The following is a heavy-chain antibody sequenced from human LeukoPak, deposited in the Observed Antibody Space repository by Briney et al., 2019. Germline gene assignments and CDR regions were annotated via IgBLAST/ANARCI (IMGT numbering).Heavy chain of an antibody. CDR1: GYTFTSYG. CDR3: ARARWYTYYFDY. CDR2: ISAYNGNT. V-gene: IGHV1-18*01. J-gene: IGHJ4*02. D-gene: IGHD4-23*01. Sequence: GASVKVSCKASGYTFTSYGISWVRQAPGQGLEWMGWISAYNGNTNYAQKFQGRVTITADKSTSTAYMELSSLRSEDTAVYYCARARWYTYYFDYWGQGTLVTVSS.